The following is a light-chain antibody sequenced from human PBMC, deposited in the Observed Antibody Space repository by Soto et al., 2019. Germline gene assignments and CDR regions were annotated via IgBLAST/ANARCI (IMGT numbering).Light chain of an antibody. Sequence: DIQMTQSPSTLSGSVGDRVTITCRASQTISSWLAWYQQKPGKAPKLLIYKASTLKSGVLSRFSGSGSGTDFTLTISSLQPDDFATYYCQHYNSYSEAFGQGTKVDIK. CDR3: QHYNSYSEA. CDR2: KAS. J-gene: IGKJ1*01. CDR1: QTISSW. V-gene: IGKV1-5*03.